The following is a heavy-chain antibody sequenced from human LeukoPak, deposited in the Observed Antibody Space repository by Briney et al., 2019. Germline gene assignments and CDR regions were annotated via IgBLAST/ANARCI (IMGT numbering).Heavy chain of an antibody. Sequence: KPSETLSLTCTVSGGSISSYYWSWIRQPPGKGLEWIGYIYYSGSTNYNPSLKSRVTISVDTSKNQFSLKLSSVTAADTAVYYCARPHDIVVVVAATHDAFDIWGQGTMVTVSS. V-gene: IGHV4-59*01. J-gene: IGHJ3*02. CDR3: ARPHDIVVVVAATHDAFDI. CDR2: IYYSGST. D-gene: IGHD2-15*01. CDR1: GGSISSYY.